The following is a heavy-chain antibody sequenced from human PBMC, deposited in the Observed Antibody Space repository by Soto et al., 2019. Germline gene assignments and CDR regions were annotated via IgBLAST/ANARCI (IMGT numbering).Heavy chain of an antibody. CDR2: IYSGGAT. V-gene: IGHV4-31*03. CDR3: ARRQWP. Sequence: QVQLQESGPGLVKPSQTLSLTCSVSGDSISSGGYYWGWIRQHPGMGLEWIGHIYSGGATYYNPSLKSRITISLDTSQNQFSLKLRSVTVAATAVYYCARRQWPWGQGTLVTVSS. CDR1: GDSISSGGYY. J-gene: IGHJ5*02. D-gene: IGHD6-19*01.